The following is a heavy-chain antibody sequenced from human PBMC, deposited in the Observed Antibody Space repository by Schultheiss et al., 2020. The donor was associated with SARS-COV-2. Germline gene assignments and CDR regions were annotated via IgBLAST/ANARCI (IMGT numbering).Heavy chain of an antibody. V-gene: IGHV1-2*02. Sequence: ASVKVSCKASGYTFTGYYMHWVRQAPGQGLEWMGWINPNSGGTNYAQKFQGRVTMTRDTSISTAYMELSRLRSDNMAVYYCARDRGLQDGGSYYGDYYYGMDVWGQGTTVTVSS. D-gene: IGHD1-26*01. J-gene: IGHJ6*02. CDR1: GYTFTGYY. CDR2: INPNSGGT. CDR3: ARDRGLQDGGSYYGDYYYGMDV.